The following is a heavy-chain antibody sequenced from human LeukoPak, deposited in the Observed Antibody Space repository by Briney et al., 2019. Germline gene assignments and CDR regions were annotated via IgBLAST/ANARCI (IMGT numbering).Heavy chain of an antibody. CDR2: IRSKAYGGTT. CDR3: TSVAMVRGVPPYYYYYYMDV. CDR1: GFTFGDYA. V-gene: IGHV3-49*04. Sequence: PGGSLRLSCTASGFTFGDYAMSWVRQAPGKGLEWVGFIRSKAYGGTTEYAASVKGRFTISRDDSKSIAYLQMNSLKTEDTAVYYCTSVAMVRGVPPYYYYYYMDVWGKGTTVTISS. J-gene: IGHJ6*03. D-gene: IGHD3-10*01.